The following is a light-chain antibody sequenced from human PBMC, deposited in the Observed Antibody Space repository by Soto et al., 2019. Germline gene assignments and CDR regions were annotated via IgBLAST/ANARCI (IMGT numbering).Light chain of an antibody. J-gene: IGKJ5*01. V-gene: IGKV1-33*01. CDR2: DAS. Sequence: DIQMTQSPSPLIASLGDTVTITCQASQDINDILNWYQQKPGKAPKVLIYDASHLQTGVPPRFSGRGSGTHFTFTITNLQPDDIGTYFCQLYADLPITFGQGTRLEIK. CDR1: QDINDI. CDR3: QLYADLPIT.